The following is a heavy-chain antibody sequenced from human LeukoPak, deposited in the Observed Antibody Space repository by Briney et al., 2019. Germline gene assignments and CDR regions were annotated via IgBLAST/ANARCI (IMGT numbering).Heavy chain of an antibody. J-gene: IGHJ4*02. CDR3: ARETRIAAAGFDY. CDR2: ISYDGSNK. Sequence: GGSLRLSCAASGFTFSSYAMHWVRQAPGKGLEWVAVISYDGSNKYYADSVKGRFTISRDNSKNTLYLQMNSLRAEDTAVYYCARETRIAAAGFDYWGQGTPVTVSS. CDR1: GFTFSSYA. V-gene: IGHV3-30-3*01. D-gene: IGHD6-13*01.